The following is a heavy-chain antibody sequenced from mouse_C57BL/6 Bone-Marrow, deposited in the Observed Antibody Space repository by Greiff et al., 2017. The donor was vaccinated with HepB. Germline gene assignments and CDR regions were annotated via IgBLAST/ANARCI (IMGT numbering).Heavy chain of an antibody. D-gene: IGHD2-2*01. CDR1: GFTFSDFY. Sequence: DVKLVDSGGGLVQSGRSLRLSCATSGFTFSDFYMEWVRQAPGKGLEWIAASRNKANDYTTEYSASVKGRFIVSRDTSQSILYLQMNALRAEDTAIYYCARDAGRLRAMDYWGQGTSVTVSS. CDR3: ARDAGRLRAMDY. V-gene: IGHV7-1*01. CDR2: SRNKANDYTT. J-gene: IGHJ4*01.